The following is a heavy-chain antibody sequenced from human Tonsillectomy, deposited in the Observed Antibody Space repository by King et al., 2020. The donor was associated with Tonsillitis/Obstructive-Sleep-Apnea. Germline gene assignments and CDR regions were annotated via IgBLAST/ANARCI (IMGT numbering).Heavy chain of an antibody. J-gene: IGHJ5*02. V-gene: IGHV4-34*01. CDR1: GGSFSGYY. D-gene: IGHD6-6*01. Sequence: VQLQQWGAGLLKPSETLSLTCAVYGGSFSGYYWSWIRQPPGKGLEWIGEINHSGSTNYNPSLKSRVTITVDTYKNKFSLKLSNVTAADTAVYYCARAPSHLSSRSSPHLPLLTFILFDPWGQGTLVTVSS. CDR3: ARAPSHLSSRSSPHLPLLTFILFDP. CDR2: INHSGST.